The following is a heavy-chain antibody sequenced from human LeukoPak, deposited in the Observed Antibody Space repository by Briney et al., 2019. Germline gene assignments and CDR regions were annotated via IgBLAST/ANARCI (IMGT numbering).Heavy chain of an antibody. CDR2: ISGSGGST. D-gene: IGHD6-19*01. CDR3: AKDLGYSSGWYNSWYFDL. J-gene: IGHJ2*01. Sequence: GGSLRLSCAASGFTFSSYAMSWVRQAPGKGLEWVSAISGSGGSTYYADSVKGRFTISRDNSKNTLYLQMNSLRAEDTAVYYCAKDLGYSSGWYNSWYFDLWGRGTLVTVSS. V-gene: IGHV3-23*01. CDR1: GFTFSSYA.